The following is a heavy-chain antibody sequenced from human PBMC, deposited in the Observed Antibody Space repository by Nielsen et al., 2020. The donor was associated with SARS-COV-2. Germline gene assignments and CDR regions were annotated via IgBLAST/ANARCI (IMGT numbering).Heavy chain of an antibody. J-gene: IGHJ6*02. CDR3: AREDVEYSSGWSGYYYYGMDV. CDR2: INPNSGGT. CDR1: GYTFTGYY. D-gene: IGHD6-19*01. Sequence: ASVKVSCKASGYTFTGYYMHWVRQAPGQGLEWMGRINPNSGGTNYAQKFQGRVTMTRDTSISTAYMELSRLRSEDTAVYYCAREDVEYSSGWSGYYYYGMDVWGQGTTVTVSS. V-gene: IGHV1-2*06.